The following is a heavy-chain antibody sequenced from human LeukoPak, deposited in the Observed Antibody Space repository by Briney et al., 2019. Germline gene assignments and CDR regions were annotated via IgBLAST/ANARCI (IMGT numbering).Heavy chain of an antibody. CDR1: GYTFTGHY. D-gene: IGHD3/OR15-3a*01. J-gene: IGHJ4*02. V-gene: IGHV1-2*02. CDR2: INPNSGAT. CDR3: TREDW. Sequence: ASVKVSCKASGYTFTGHYIFWVRQAPGQGLEWMGWINPNSGATNCAQKFQGRVTMTRDTSINTAYMELSSLILDDTAVYFCTREDWWGQGTPVTVS.